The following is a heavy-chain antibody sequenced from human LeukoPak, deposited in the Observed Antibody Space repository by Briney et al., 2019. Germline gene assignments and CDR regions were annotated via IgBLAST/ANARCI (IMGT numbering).Heavy chain of an antibody. CDR1: GFTFSSYS. V-gene: IGHV3-48*04. CDR3: ARGFKVSSGC. CDR2: ISCSGSTT. Sequence: GGSLRLSCAASGFTFSSYSMSWIRQAPGKGLERVSYISCSGSTTYYADSVKGRFTISRDNAKNSLYLQMNSLRAEDTAVYYCARGFKVSSGCWGQGTLVTVSS. D-gene: IGHD3-22*01. J-gene: IGHJ4*02.